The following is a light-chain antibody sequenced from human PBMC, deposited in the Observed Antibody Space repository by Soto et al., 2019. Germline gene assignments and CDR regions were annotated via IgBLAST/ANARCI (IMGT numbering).Light chain of an antibody. V-gene: IGLV1-47*02. CDR3: ASWADNLRGVV. CDR2: SDN. CDR1: SSNIGRDF. J-gene: IGLJ2*01. Sequence: QSVLTQPPSASGTPGQRVTISCSGSSSNIGRDFVYWYQQVPGTAPKPLIYSDNQRYSGVPDRFSGSKSGTSASLTISGLRSEDEADYYCASWADNLRGVVFGGGTKVTVL.